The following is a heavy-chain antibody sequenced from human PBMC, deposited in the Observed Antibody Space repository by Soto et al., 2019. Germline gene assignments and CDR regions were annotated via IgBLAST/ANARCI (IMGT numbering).Heavy chain of an antibody. V-gene: IGHV1-69*04. CDR1: GGTFSSYT. J-gene: IGHJ5*02. CDR2: IIPILGIA. D-gene: IGHD2-15*01. Sequence: SVKVSCKASGGTFSSYTISWVRQAPGQGLEWMGRIIPILGIANYAQKFQGRVTITADKSTSTAYMELSSLRSDDTAVYYCARDGLGYCSGGSCYFTDGNWFDPSGQGTLVTVSS. CDR3: ARDGLGYCSGGSCYFTDGNWFDP.